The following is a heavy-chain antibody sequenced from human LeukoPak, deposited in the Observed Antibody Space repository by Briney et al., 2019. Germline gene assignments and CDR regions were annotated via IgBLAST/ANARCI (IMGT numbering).Heavy chain of an antibody. Sequence: GGSLRLSCEASGFTFSSYAMPWIRQAPGQGLQWVSTIRATAGTTYYADSVKGRFTISRDNSKNTLFLQMNSLRAEDTAVYYCAKGGYTSHYDYWGQGTLVTVSS. D-gene: IGHD6-19*01. CDR1: GFTFSSYA. J-gene: IGHJ4*02. V-gene: IGHV3-23*01. CDR3: AKGGYTSHYDY. CDR2: IRATAGTT.